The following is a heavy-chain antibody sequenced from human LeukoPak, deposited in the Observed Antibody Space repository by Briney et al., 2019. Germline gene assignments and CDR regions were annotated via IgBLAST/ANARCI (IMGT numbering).Heavy chain of an antibody. CDR2: IYPGDSDT. Sequence: GESLKISCKGSGYSFTSYWIGWVRQMPGKGLEWMGIIYPGDSDTRYGPSFQGQVTISADKSISTAYLQWSSLKASDTAMYYCARLPPNSYGLNWFDPWGQGTLVTVSS. J-gene: IGHJ5*02. CDR1: GYSFTSYW. V-gene: IGHV5-51*01. CDR3: ARLPPNSYGLNWFDP. D-gene: IGHD5-18*01.